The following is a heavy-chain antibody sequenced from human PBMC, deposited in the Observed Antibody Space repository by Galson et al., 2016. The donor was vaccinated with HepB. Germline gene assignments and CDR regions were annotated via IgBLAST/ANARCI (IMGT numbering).Heavy chain of an antibody. V-gene: IGHV1-69*13. CDR3: AIRTFFASGLAY. J-gene: IGHJ4*02. CDR2: ITPIFETP. D-gene: IGHD3-3*02. Sequence: SVKVSCKASGDTFSGYAINWVRQAPGQGLEWMGGITPIFETPTYAQKFQGRVTITADESTNTAYMELSSLRSEDTAVYYCAIRTFFASGLAYWGQGTLVTVS. CDR1: GDTFSGYA.